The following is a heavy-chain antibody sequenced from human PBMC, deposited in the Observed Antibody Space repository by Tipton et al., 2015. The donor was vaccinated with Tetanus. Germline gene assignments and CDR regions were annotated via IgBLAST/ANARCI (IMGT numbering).Heavy chain of an antibody. Sequence: QLVQSGAEVKKPGASVKVSCKASGYTFTSYGISWVRQAPGQGLEWMGWISAYNGNTNYAQKLQGRVTMTTDTSTSTAYMELRSLKSDDTAVYYCARIRILTETTVTTFAFDIWGQGTMVTDSS. CDR1: GYTFTSYG. V-gene: IGHV1-18*01. CDR3: ARIRILTETTVTTFAFDI. CDR2: ISAYNGNT. D-gene: IGHD4-17*01. J-gene: IGHJ3*02.